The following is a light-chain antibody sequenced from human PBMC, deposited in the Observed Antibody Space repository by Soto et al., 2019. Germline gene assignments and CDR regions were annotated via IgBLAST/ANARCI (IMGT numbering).Light chain of an antibody. CDR1: SSNFGAGYD. CDR3: QSYDSSLSCVV. Sequence: QAVVTQPPSVSGAPGQRVTISCTGSSSNFGAGYDVHWYQHLPGTAPKLLIFGNNNRPAGVPDRFSGSKSGTSASLAITGLQAEDEADYYCQSYDSSLSCVVFGGGTKVTVL. CDR2: GNN. V-gene: IGLV1-40*01. J-gene: IGLJ2*01.